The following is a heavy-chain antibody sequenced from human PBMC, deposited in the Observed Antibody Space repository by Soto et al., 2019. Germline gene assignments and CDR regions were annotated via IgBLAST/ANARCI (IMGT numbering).Heavy chain of an antibody. J-gene: IGHJ4*02. CDR3: ARADIAAADPFDY. CDR1: GFTFSSYA. V-gene: IGHV3-30-3*01. Sequence: QVQLVESGGGVVQPERSLRLSCAASGFTFSSYAMHWVRQAPGKGLEWVAVISYDGSNKYYADSVKGRFTISRDNSKNTLYLQMNSLRAEDTAVYYCARADIAAADPFDYWGQGTLVTVSS. D-gene: IGHD6-13*01. CDR2: ISYDGSNK.